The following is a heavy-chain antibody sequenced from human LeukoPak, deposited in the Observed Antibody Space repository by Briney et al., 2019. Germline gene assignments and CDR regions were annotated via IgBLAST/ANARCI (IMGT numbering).Heavy chain of an antibody. CDR1: GGSISSYY. D-gene: IGHD6-13*01. J-gene: IGHJ5*02. V-gene: IGHV4-59*01. CDR2: IYYSGST. Sequence: PSETLSLTCNVSGGSISSYYWSWIRQPPGKGLEWIGYIYYSGSTNYNPSLKSRVTISVDTSKNQFSLKLSSVTAADTAVYYCARGAAGIGDLDPWGQGTLVTVSS. CDR3: ARGAAGIGDLDP.